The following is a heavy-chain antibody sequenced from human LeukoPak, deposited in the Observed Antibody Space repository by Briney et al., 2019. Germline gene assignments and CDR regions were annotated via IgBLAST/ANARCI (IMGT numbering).Heavy chain of an antibody. CDR1: GSTFSSYW. J-gene: IGHJ4*02. CDR3: ARDRFRGVVVPAAIGN. Sequence: GGSLRLSCAASGSTFSSYWMSWVRQAPGKGLEWVANIKQDGSEKYYVDSVKGRFTISRDNAKNSLYLQMNSLRAEDTAVYYCARDRFRGVVVPAAIGNWGQGTLVTVSS. V-gene: IGHV3-7*01. CDR2: IKQDGSEK. D-gene: IGHD2-2*01.